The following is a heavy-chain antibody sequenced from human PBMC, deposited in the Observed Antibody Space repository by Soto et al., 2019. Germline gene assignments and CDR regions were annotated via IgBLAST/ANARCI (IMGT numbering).Heavy chain of an antibody. J-gene: IGHJ4*02. Sequence: ASVKVSCKASGYTFTGYYMHWVRQTPGQGLEWMGWISANNGSTNYAQKLQGRVTMTTDTSTSTAYMELRSLRSDDTAVYYCARDLSYGDSRFDYWGQGTLVTVSS. CDR1: GYTFTGYY. CDR3: ARDLSYGDSRFDY. CDR2: ISANNGST. V-gene: IGHV1-18*04. D-gene: IGHD4-17*01.